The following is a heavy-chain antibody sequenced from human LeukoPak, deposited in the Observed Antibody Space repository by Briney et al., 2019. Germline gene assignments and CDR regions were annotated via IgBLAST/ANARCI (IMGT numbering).Heavy chain of an antibody. CDR2: IKQDGSEN. D-gene: IGHD4-23*01. J-gene: IGHJ4*02. CDR1: GFTFINYW. V-gene: IGHV3-7*01. CDR3: AKDGGNSEY. Sequence: GGSLRLSCAGSGFTFINYWMSWDRQAPGRGLEWVANIKQDGSENYYVDSVKGRFTISRDNAKNSLYLQMNSLRAEDTAVYYCAKDGGNSEYWGQGTLVTVSS.